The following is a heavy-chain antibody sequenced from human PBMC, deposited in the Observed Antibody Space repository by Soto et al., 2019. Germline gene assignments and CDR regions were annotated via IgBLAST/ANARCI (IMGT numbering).Heavy chain of an antibody. CDR2: INPNGGDA. D-gene: IGHD3-16*02. Sequence: QVQLVQSGAEVKKPGASVKVSCKASGYTFTYYHVHWVRQAPGQGLEWMGIINPNGGDATYAQKFQGRVTMTRDTSTSTVYMEVSSLRSEDTAVYYCARVSFGGVIAKNIFDYWGQGTLVTVSS. V-gene: IGHV1-46*01. CDR3: ARVSFGGVIAKNIFDY. CDR1: GYTFTYYH. J-gene: IGHJ4*02.